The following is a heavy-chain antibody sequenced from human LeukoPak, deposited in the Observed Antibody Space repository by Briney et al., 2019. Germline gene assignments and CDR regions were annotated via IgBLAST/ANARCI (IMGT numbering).Heavy chain of an antibody. Sequence: SQTLSLTCTVSGGSISSGSYYWSWIRQPAGKGLEWIGRIYTSGSTNYNPSLKSRVTISVDTSKNQFSLKLSSVTAADTAVYYCARVRAPFGVAPFIDYWGQGTLVTVSS. J-gene: IGHJ4*02. CDR3: ARVRAPFGVAPFIDY. D-gene: IGHD3-3*01. CDR2: IYTSGST. V-gene: IGHV4-61*02. CDR1: GGSISSGSYY.